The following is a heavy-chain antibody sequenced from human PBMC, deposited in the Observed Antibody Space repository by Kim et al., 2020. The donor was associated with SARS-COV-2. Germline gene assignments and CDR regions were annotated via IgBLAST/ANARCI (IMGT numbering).Heavy chain of an antibody. Sequence: ASVKVSCKASGYTFTSYGISWVRQAPGQGLEWMGWISAYNGNTNYAQKLQGRVTMTTDTSTSTAYMELRSLRSDDTAVYYCARDLWFGELSLYYYYYGMDVWGQGTTVTVSS. J-gene: IGHJ6*02. CDR3: ARDLWFGELSLYYYYYGMDV. V-gene: IGHV1-18*01. CDR2: ISAYNGNT. CDR1: GYTFTSYG. D-gene: IGHD3-10*01.